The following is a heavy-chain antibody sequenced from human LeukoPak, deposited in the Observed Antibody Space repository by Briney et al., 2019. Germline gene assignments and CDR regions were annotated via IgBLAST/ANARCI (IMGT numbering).Heavy chain of an antibody. CDR2: INPNSGGT. CDR3: ARRGLVAGIYDLVYGFDL. D-gene: IGHD3/OR15-3a*01. J-gene: IGHJ3*01. V-gene: IGHV1-2*02. Sequence: ASVKVSCKASGHTFTGYYMHWVRQAPGQGLEWMGWINPNSGGTNYAQKFQGRVTMTRDTSISTAYMELSRLRSDDTAVYYCARRGLVAGIYDLVYGFDLWGQGTMVTVSS. CDR1: GHTFTGYY.